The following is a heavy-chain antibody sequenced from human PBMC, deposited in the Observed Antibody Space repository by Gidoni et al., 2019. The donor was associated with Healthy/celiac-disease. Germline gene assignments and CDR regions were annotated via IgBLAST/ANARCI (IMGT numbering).Heavy chain of an antibody. V-gene: IGHV3-23*01. CDR2: ISGSGGST. Sequence: EVQLLESGGGLVQPGGSLRLSCAASGSTFSSYAMSWVRQAPGKGLEWVSAISGSGGSTYYADSVKGRFTISRDNSKNTLYLQMNSLRAEDTDVYYCAKGDYDYGDPYPFDYWGQGTLVTVSS. CDR3: AKGDYDYGDPYPFDY. D-gene: IGHD4-17*01. CDR1: GSTFSSYA. J-gene: IGHJ4*02.